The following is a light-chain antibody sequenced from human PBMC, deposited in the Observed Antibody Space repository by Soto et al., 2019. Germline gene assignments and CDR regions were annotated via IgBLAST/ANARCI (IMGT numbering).Light chain of an antibody. V-gene: IGKV3-20*01. CDR1: QSVTYNY. CDR2: DAS. CDR3: QHYGASPQA. Sequence: SVLTQSPGTLSLSPGERATLSCRASQSVTYNYLAWYQQKPGQPPRLLIYDASTRATGIPDRFSGSGSGTDFTLAISRLEPDDSGVYYCQHYGASPQAFGTGTKVEV. J-gene: IGKJ4*02.